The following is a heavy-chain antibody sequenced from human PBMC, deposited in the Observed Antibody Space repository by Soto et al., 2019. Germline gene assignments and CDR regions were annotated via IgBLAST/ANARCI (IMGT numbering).Heavy chain of an antibody. CDR1: GFTFSSYG. CDR2: ISYDGSNK. D-gene: IGHD5-18*01. Sequence: LRLSCAASGFTFSSYGMHWVRQAPGKGLEWVAVISYDGSNKYYADSVKGRFTISRDNSKNTLYLQMNSLRAEDTAVYYCAKDSGYNGYWGQGTLVTVSS. CDR3: AKDSGYNGY. J-gene: IGHJ4*02. V-gene: IGHV3-30*18.